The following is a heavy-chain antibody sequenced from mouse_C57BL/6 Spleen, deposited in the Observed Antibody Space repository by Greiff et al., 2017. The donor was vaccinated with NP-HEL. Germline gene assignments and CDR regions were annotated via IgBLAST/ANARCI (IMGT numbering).Heavy chain of an antibody. CDR2: IRNKANGYTT. J-gene: IGHJ2*01. CDR1: GFTFTDYY. D-gene: IGHD2-3*01. V-gene: IGHV7-3*01. CDR3: ASLGGYDGHYLDY. Sequence: EVHLVESGGGLVQPGGSLSLSCAASGFTFTDYYMSWVRQPPGKALEWLGFIRNKANGYTTEYSASVKGRFTISRDNSQSILYLQMNALRAEDSATYDCASLGGYDGHYLDYWGQGTTLTVSS.